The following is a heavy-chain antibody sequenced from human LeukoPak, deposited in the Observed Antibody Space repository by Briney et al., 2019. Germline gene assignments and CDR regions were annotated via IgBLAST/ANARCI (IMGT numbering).Heavy chain of an antibody. CDR1: GFTFSSYA. CDR2: ISGSGGST. D-gene: IGHD2-21*01. CDR3: AKDQVISGSEASDI. V-gene: IGHV3-23*01. Sequence: GGSLRLSCAASGFTFSSYAMSWVRQAPGKGLEWVSAISGSGGSTYYADSVKGRFTISRDNSWNTLYLQMSSLRAEDTAVYYCAKDQVISGSEASDIWGQGTMVTVSS. J-gene: IGHJ3*02.